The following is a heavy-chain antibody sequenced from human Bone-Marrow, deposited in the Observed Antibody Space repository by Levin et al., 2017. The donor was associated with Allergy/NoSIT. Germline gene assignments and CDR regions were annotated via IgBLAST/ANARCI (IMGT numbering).Heavy chain of an antibody. CDR1: TYSISSGYY. J-gene: IGHJ5*02. D-gene: IGHD3-3*01. CDR3: ARGHYDFWSGYTLINCFDP. CDR2: MYHSGST. V-gene: IGHV4-38-2*02. Sequence: SETLSLTCTVSTYSISSGYYWGWIRQPPGKGLEWIGSMYHSGSTYYNPSLKSRITISIDTSNNQFSLTLSSMTAADTAVYYCARGHYDFWSGYTLINCFDPWGQGTLVTVSS.